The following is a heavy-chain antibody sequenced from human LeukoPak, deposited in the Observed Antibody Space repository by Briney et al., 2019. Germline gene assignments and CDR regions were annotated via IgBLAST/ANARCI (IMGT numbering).Heavy chain of an antibody. Sequence: PSETLSLTCTVSGGSISSSSYYWGWIRQPPGTGLEWIGSIYYSGSTYYNPSLKSRVTISVDTSKNQFSLKLSSVTAADTAVYYCARHRAPFDYYDSSGYYPGSAFDIWGQGTMVTVSS. J-gene: IGHJ3*02. CDR2: IYYSGST. CDR3: ARHRAPFDYYDSSGYYPGSAFDI. V-gene: IGHV4-39*01. D-gene: IGHD3-22*01. CDR1: GGSISSSSYY.